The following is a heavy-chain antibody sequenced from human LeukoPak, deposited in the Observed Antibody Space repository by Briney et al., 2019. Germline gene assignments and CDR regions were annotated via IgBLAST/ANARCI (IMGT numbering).Heavy chain of an antibody. CDR2: IYYSGST. CDR1: GGSISSSSYY. D-gene: IGHD3-22*01. V-gene: IGHV4-39*07. CDR3: ARGSGYGAFDY. J-gene: IGHJ4*02. Sequence: PSETLSLTCTVSGGSISSSSYYWGWIRQPPGKGLEWIGSIYYSGSTYYNPSLKSRVTISVDTSKNQFSLKLSSVTAADTAVYYCARGSGYGAFDYWGQGTLVTVSS.